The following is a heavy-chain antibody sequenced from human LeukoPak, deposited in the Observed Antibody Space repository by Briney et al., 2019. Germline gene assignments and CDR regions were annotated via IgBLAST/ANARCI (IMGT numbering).Heavy chain of an antibody. D-gene: IGHD5-12*01. V-gene: IGHV4-34*01. CDR1: GGSFSGYY. Sequence: PSETLSLTCAVYGGSFSGYYWSWIRQPPGKGLEWIGEINHSGSTNYNPSPKSRVTISVDTSKNQFSLQLNSVTPEDTAVYYCARSRGRRGYSGYDRDNWFDPWGQGTLVTVSS. CDR2: INHSGST. CDR3: ARSRGRRGYSGYDRDNWFDP. J-gene: IGHJ5*02.